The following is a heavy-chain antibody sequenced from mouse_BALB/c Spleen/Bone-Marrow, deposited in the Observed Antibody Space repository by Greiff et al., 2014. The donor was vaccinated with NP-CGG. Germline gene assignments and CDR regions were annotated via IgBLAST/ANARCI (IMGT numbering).Heavy chain of an antibody. J-gene: IGHJ1*01. D-gene: IGHD2-4*01. CDR3: ARGLRDWYFDV. CDR1: GYTFTTYW. CDR2: INPNTDYT. Sequence: QVQLKESGPELATPGASVKMSCKASGYTFTTYWMHWIRQRPGQGLEWIGSINPNTDYTDYNQKFKDKATLTADKSSITAYMQLSSLTSEDSAVYYCARGLRDWYFDVRGAGTTVTVSS. V-gene: IGHV1-4*01.